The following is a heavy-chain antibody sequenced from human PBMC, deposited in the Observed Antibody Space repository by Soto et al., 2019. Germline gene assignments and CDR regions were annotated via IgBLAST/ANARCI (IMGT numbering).Heavy chain of an antibody. D-gene: IGHD3-9*01. V-gene: IGHV3-48*01. CDR3: AREGLHYDILTGYYRGPFDY. CDR2: ISSSSSTI. J-gene: IGHJ4*02. CDR1: GFTFSSYS. Sequence: EVQLVESGGGLVQPGGSLRLSCAASGFTFSSYSMNWVRQAPGKGLEWVSYISSSSSTIYYADSVKGRFTISRDNAKNSLYLQMNSLRAEDTAVYYCAREGLHYDILTGYYRGPFDYWGQGTLVTVSS.